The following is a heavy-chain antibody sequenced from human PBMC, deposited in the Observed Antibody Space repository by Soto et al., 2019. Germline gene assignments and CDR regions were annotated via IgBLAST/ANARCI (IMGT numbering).Heavy chain of an antibody. CDR2: ISGRGGST. CDR1: GFTFSSYA. V-gene: IGHV3-23*01. Sequence: PGGSLRLSCAASGFTFSSYAMSWVRQAPGNGLEWVSGISGRGGSTYYADSVKGRFTISRDNSKDTLYLQMNSLRAEDTAVYYCAKDGVLYYYGSGSYYNSHYFDYWGHGTLVTVSS. CDR3: AKDGVLYYYGSGSYYNSHYFDY. D-gene: IGHD3-10*01. J-gene: IGHJ4*01.